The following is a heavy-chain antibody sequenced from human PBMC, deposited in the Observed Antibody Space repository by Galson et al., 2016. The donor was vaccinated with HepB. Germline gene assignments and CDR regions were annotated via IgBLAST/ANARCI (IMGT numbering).Heavy chain of an antibody. CDR1: GFSFSIYD. Sequence: SLRLSCAASGFSFSIYDMNWVRQAPGKGLEWVAYISSSSSEMSYADSVTGRFTISRDNAKNFLFLQMSGLGAEDTAVYYCVRGGAARPDYWGQGILVTVSS. D-gene: IGHD6-6*01. CDR2: ISSSSSEM. J-gene: IGHJ4*02. CDR3: VRGGAARPDY. V-gene: IGHV3-48*01.